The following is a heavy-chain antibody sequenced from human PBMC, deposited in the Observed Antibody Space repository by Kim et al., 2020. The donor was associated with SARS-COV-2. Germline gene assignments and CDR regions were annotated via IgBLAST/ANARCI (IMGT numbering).Heavy chain of an antibody. D-gene: IGHD6-13*01. Sequence: WGSLRLSCAASGFPFRSYSMNWVRQAPGKGLEWVSYISSSSSTIYYADSVKGRFTISRDNAKNSLYLQMNSLRAEDTAVYYCARDPSLAAAGYYYGMDVWGQGTTVTVS. CDR3: ARDPSLAAAGYYYGMDV. CDR1: GFPFRSYS. J-gene: IGHJ6*02. V-gene: IGHV3-48*04. CDR2: ISSSSSTI.